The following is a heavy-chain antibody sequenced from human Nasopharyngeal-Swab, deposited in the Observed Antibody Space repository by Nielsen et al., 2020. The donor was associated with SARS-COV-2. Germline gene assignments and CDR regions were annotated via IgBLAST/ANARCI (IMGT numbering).Heavy chain of an antibody. J-gene: IGHJ6*02. Sequence: ASVQVSCKATGYTFTGYYMHWVRQAPGQGLEWMGRINPNSGGTNYAQKFQGRVTMTRDTTISTAYMELSRLRSDDTAVYYCARDGTRYNWNDYYYYGMDVWGQGTTVTVS. CDR3: ARDGTRYNWNDYYYYGMDV. CDR2: INPNSGGT. CDR1: GYTFTGYY. V-gene: IGHV1-2*06. D-gene: IGHD1-1*01.